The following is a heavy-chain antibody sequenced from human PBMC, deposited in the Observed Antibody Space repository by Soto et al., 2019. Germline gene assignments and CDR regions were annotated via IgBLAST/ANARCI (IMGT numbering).Heavy chain of an antibody. Sequence: PGGSLRLSCTVSGVTFSNYAMNWVRQAPGKGLEWVSSLSGSGGTTYYADSVKGRFIISRDNSKNTLYLLMNSLRAEDTALYCCAKQQADYGSGADTFYFDSWGQGALVTVSS. J-gene: IGHJ4*02. CDR1: GVTFSNYA. CDR2: LSGSGGTT. CDR3: AKQQADYGSGADTFYFDS. V-gene: IGHV3-23*01. D-gene: IGHD3-10*01.